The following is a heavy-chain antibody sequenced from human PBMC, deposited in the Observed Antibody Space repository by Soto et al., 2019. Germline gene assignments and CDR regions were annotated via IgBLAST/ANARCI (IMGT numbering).Heavy chain of an antibody. D-gene: IGHD3-10*01. CDR3: AREGYYGSGSSNWFDP. CDR2: TYYRSKWYN. J-gene: IGHJ5*02. V-gene: IGHV6-1*01. CDR1: GDSVSSNSSA. Sequence: PSQTLSLTCAISGDSVSSNSSAWNWIRQSPSRGLEWLGRTYYRSKWYNDYAVSVKSRITINPDTSKNQFSLQLNSVTPEDTAVYYCAREGYYGSGSSNWFDPWGQGTLVTVSS.